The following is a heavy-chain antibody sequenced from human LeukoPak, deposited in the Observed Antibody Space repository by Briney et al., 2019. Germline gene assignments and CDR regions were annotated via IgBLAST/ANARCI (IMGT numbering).Heavy chain of an antibody. CDR3: ARPSPIAAAGHLADVPNWYFDL. D-gene: IGHD6-13*01. J-gene: IGHJ2*01. CDR2: IYYSGST. V-gene: IGHV4-39*01. Sequence: KPSETLSLTCTVSGGSISSSSYYWGWIRQPPGKGLEWIGSIYYSGSTYYNPSLKSRVTISVDTSKNQFSLKLSSVTAADTAVYYCARPSPIAAAGHLADVPNWYFDLWGRGTLVTVSS. CDR1: GGSISSSSYY.